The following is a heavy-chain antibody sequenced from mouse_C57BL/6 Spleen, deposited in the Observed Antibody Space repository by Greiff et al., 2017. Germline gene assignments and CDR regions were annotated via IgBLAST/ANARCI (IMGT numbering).Heavy chain of an antibody. D-gene: IGHD2-12*01. CDR2: IDPSDTYT. CDR1: GYTFTSYW. J-gene: IGHJ1*01. Sequence: QVQLQQPGAELVKPGASVMLSCKASGYTFTSYWMQWVTQRPGQGLDWIGGIDPSDTYTNYNQKFKGKATLTVDTSSSTAYMQLSSLTSEDSAVYYCARKVLLWYLHLWCAGTTATVSS. CDR3: ARKVLLWYLHL. V-gene: IGHV1-50*01.